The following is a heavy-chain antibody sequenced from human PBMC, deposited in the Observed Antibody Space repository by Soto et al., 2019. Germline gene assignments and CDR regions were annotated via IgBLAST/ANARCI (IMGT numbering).Heavy chain of an antibody. CDR2: CGGGGST. V-gene: IGHV3-23*01. CDR1: GFIFSNYA. J-gene: IGHJ6*03. Sequence: EVQLLESGGTLVQPGGSLRLSCAASGFIFSNYAMTWVRQAPGKGLEWVSYCGGGGSTYYADPVKGRFTRSTDNSKLALFLQLTTLTAAPTAVYFFATLRGQSDGTYYTDAWGKGTGVSVPS. D-gene: IGHD1-1*01. CDR3: ATLRGQSDGTYYTDA.